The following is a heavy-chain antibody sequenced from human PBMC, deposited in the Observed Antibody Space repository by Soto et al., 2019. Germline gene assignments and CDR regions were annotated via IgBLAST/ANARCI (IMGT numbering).Heavy chain of an antibody. CDR1: GYTFTSYA. D-gene: IGHD6-19*01. J-gene: IGHJ4*02. CDR3: ARGSGWYPPFDY. CDR2: INAGNGNT. V-gene: IGHV1-3*05. Sequence: QVQLVQSGAEEKKPGASVKVSCKASGYTFTSYAMHWVRQAPGQRLEWMGWINAGNGNTKYSQKFQGRVTMTRDTSASTVYMELSSLRSEDTAVYYCARGSGWYPPFDYWGQGTLVTVSS.